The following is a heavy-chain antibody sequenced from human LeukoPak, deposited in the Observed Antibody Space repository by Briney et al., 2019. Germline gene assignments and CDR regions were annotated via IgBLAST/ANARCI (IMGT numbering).Heavy chain of an antibody. Sequence: PSETLSLTCTVSDGSISSSYWSWVRQPPGKGLEWIGYIYNSGTTKYNPSLKSRVTISGDTSKNQFSLELSSVTAADTAVYYCAQGSYYFDYWGQGTLVTVSS. J-gene: IGHJ4*02. CDR2: IYNSGTT. CDR1: DGSISSSY. CDR3: AQGSYYFDY. V-gene: IGHV4-59*01. D-gene: IGHD2-15*01.